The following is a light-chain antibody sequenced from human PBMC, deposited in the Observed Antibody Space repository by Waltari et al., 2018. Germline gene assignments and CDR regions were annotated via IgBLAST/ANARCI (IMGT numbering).Light chain of an antibody. J-gene: IGKJ2*03. Sequence: LPVTPGEPASISCRSSQSLLHSNGNTYLYWYLQKPGQPPRLLIYRVSNRFSGVPDRFSGSGSGTDFTLKISRVEAEDVGVYYCMQALQTPYSFGQGTKVEIK. CDR3: MQALQTPYS. CDR2: RVS. CDR1: QSLLHSNGNTY. V-gene: IGKV2-29*02.